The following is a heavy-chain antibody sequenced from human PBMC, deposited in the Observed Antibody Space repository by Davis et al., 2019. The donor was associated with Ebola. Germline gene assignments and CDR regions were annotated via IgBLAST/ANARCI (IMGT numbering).Heavy chain of an antibody. CDR1: GFTFIDYF. J-gene: IGHJ3*01. V-gene: IGHV3-11*01. Sequence: GGSLRLSCPASGFTFIDYFMRWIRQAPGKGLEWVSYISSSGRTIYYADSVKGRFTISRDNANDSLYLQMTSLRAEDTAMYYCVRTSDLWGQGTMVTVSS. CDR2: ISSSGRTI. CDR3: VRTSDL.